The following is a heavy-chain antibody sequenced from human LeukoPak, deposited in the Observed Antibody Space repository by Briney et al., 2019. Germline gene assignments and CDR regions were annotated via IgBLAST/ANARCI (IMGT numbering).Heavy chain of an antibody. Sequence: PSQTLSLTCTVSGGSISSGGYYWSWIRQPPGKGLEWIGEINHSGSTNYNPSLKSRVTISVDTSKNQFSLKLSSVTAADTAVYYCARGEQPLHYFDYWGQGTLVTVSS. CDR1: GGSISSGGYY. J-gene: IGHJ4*02. D-gene: IGHD6-13*01. CDR3: ARGEQPLHYFDY. CDR2: INHSGST. V-gene: IGHV4-30-2*01.